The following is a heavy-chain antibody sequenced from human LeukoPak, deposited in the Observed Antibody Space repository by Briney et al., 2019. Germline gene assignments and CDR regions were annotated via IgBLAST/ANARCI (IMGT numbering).Heavy chain of an antibody. J-gene: IGHJ4*02. V-gene: IGHV4-4*07. CDR2: IYTSGST. D-gene: IGHD3-9*01. Sequence: SETLSLTCTVSGGSISSYYWSWIRQPAGKGLEWIGRIYTSGSTNYNPSLKSRVTMSVDTSKNQFSLKLSSVTAADTAVYYCARGRPSYYDILTGYYTDYDYWGQGTLVTVSS. CDR3: ARGRPSYYDILTGYYTDYDY. CDR1: GGSISSYY.